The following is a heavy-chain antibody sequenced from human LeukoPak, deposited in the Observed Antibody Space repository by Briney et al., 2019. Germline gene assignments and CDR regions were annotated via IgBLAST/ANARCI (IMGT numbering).Heavy chain of an antibody. J-gene: IGHJ4*02. Sequence: GGSLRLSCAASGFTFSVSTMHWVRQAPGKGLEWVANIKRHQSETHYVDSVKGRFTISRDNAKNSVYLQMDSLRVEDTAVYYCARDPYDYYGSGPFDYWGQGTLVTVSS. CDR2: IKRHQSET. D-gene: IGHD3-10*01. V-gene: IGHV3-7*05. CDR1: GFTFSVST. CDR3: ARDPYDYYGSGPFDY.